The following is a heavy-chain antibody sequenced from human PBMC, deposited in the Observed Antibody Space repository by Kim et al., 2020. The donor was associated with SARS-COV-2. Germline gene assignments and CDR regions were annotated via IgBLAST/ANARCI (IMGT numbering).Heavy chain of an antibody. CDR2: TYYRGTT. Sequence: SETLSLTCTVSGGSITVGGYYWSWVRQQPGKGLEWIGYTYYRGTTYYNASLKSRLSISIDTSKEQFSLHLTSVTAADTAEYYCARASVAALAPGPIDVWGQGTTVTVSS. J-gene: IGHJ6*02. CDR3: ARASVAALAPGPIDV. CDR1: GGSITVGGYY. V-gene: IGHV4-31*03.